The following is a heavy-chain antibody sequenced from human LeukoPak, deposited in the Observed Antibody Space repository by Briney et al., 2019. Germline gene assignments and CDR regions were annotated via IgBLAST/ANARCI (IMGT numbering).Heavy chain of an antibody. Sequence: GASVKVSCKASGYTFTSYDINWVRQATGQGLEWMVWMNPNSGNTGYAQKFQGRVTMTRNTSISTAYMELSSLRSEDTAVYCCARGRRTMVRGVINYYYYMDVWGKGTTVTVSS. CDR2: MNPNSGNT. J-gene: IGHJ6*03. CDR1: GYTFTSYD. CDR3: ARGRRTMVRGVINYYYYMDV. D-gene: IGHD3-10*01. V-gene: IGHV1-8*01.